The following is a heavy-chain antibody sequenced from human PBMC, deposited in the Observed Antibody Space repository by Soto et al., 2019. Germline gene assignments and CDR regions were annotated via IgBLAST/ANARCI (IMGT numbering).Heavy chain of an antibody. Sequence: PVGSLRLSCAASGFTFSNYAMTWVRQAPGKGLEWVSAISSGGTYTDYADSVKGRFTISRDNSKNTLYLQMNSPRGDDTAIYYCASRIAVTAIDYWGQGALVTVSS. CDR3: ASRIAVTAIDY. CDR1: GFTFSNYA. V-gene: IGHV3-23*01. J-gene: IGHJ4*02. D-gene: IGHD6-19*01. CDR2: ISSGGTYT.